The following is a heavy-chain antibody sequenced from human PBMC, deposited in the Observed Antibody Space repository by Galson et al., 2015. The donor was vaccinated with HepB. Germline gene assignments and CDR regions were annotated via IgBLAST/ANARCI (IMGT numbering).Heavy chain of an antibody. D-gene: IGHD3-22*01. V-gene: IGHV3-23*01. CDR3: AKTYDSSGYYYLQAFDM. CDR1: GFTFSNYA. CDR2: ISNSGSST. Sequence: SLRLSCAASGFTFSNYAMSWVRQAPGKGLERVSLISNSGSSTSYAESVEGRFTISRDNSKSTLYLQMNSLRAEDTAVYYCAKTYDSSGYYYLQAFDMWGQGTLVTVSS. J-gene: IGHJ3*02.